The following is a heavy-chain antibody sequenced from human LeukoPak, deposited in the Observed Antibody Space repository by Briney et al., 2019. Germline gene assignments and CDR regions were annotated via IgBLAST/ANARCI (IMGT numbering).Heavy chain of an antibody. CDR2: INPNSGGT. CDR1: GYTFTGYY. D-gene: IGHD3-22*01. V-gene: IGHV1-2*02. Sequence: VASVKVSCKASGYTFTGYYMHWVRQAPGQGFEWMGWINPNSGGTNYAQKFQGRVTMTRDTSISTAYTELSRLRSDDTAVYYCARDFGDSSGYPYNWFDPWGQGTLVTVSS. CDR3: ARDFGDSSGYPYNWFDP. J-gene: IGHJ5*02.